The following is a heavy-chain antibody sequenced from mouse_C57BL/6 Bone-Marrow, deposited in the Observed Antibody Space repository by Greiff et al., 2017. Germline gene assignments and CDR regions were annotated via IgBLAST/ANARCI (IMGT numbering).Heavy chain of an antibody. Sequence: VQLQQSGAELVKPGASVKLSCTASGFNIKDYYMHWVKQRTEQGLEWIGRIDPEDGETQYAPKFQGKATITADTSSNTAYLQLSSLTSEDTSVYYGARTHCYGSPGFAYWGQGTRVTVSA. V-gene: IGHV14-2*01. CDR2: IDPEDGET. D-gene: IGHD1-2*01. J-gene: IGHJ3*01. CDR3: ARTHCYGSPGFAY. CDR1: GFNIKDYY.